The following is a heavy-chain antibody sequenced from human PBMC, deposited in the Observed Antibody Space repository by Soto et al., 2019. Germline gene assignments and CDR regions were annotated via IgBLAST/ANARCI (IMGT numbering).Heavy chain of an antibody. V-gene: IGHV3-30-3*01. CDR1: GFNFSSYA. Sequence: GGSLRLSCASSGFNFSSYAMHWVRQAPGKGLEWVAVISYDGSNKYYADSVKGRFTISRDNSKNTLYLQMNSLRAEDTAVYYCARDALIPGIAVAGNLDYWGQGTLVTVSS. CDR2: ISYDGSNK. J-gene: IGHJ4*02. CDR3: ARDALIPGIAVAGNLDY. D-gene: IGHD6-19*01.